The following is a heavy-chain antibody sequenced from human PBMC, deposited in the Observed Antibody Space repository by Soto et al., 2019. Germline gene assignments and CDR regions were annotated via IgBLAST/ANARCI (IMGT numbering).Heavy chain of an antibody. Sequence: GGSLRLSCAASGFTFSSYSMNWVRQAPGKGLEWVSSISSSSNYIYYADSVKGRFTISRDNAKNSLFLQMSSLRADETAVYYCARGPHSSFDYWGQGTLVTVSS. CDR3: ARGPHSSFDY. J-gene: IGHJ4*02. CDR1: GFTFSSYS. CDR2: ISSSSNYI. V-gene: IGHV3-21*01. D-gene: IGHD6-19*01.